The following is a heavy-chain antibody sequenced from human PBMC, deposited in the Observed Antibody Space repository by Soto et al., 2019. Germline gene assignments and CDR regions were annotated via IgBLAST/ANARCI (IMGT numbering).Heavy chain of an antibody. D-gene: IGHD6-13*01. CDR1: GDSVSNTSAA. V-gene: IGHV6-1*01. J-gene: IGHJ3*02. Sequence: SQTLSLTCASSGDSVSNTSAAWNLIRQSPSRGLEWLGRTYYRSKWYNDYAVSVKSRITINPDTSKNQFSLQLNSVTPEDTAVYYCARSKLGNDAFDIWGQGTMVTVS. CDR2: TYYRSKWYN. CDR3: ARSKLGNDAFDI.